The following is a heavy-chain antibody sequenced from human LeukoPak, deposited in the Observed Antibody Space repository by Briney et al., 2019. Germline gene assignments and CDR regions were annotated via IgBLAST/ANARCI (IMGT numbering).Heavy chain of an antibody. Sequence: SETLSLTCTVSGGSISSYYWSWIRQPPGKGLEWIGDIYYSGSTNYNPSLKSRVTISVDTSKDQFSLRLSSVTAADTAVYYSARLASGSYGPLTPFDYWGQGTLVTVSS. CDR2: IYYSGST. V-gene: IGHV4-59*08. CDR1: GGSISSYY. D-gene: IGHD1-26*01. J-gene: IGHJ4*02. CDR3: ARLASGSYGPLTPFDY.